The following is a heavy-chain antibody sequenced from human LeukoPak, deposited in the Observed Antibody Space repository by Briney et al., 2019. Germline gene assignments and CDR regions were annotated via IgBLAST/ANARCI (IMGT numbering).Heavy chain of an antibody. V-gene: IGHV1-2*02. CDR2: INPNSGGT. J-gene: IGHJ3*02. Sequence: ASVKVSCKASGYTFTGYYMHWVRQAPGQGLEWMGWINPNSGGTNYAQKFQGRVTMTRDTSISTAYMELSRLRSDDTAVYYCARDWQGAYHDILTGYLPDAFDIWGQGTMVTVSS. CDR3: ARDWQGAYHDILTGYLPDAFDI. CDR1: GYTFTGYY. D-gene: IGHD3-9*01.